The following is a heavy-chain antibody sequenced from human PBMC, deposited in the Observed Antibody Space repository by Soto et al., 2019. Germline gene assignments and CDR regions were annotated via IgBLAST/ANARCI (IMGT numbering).Heavy chain of an antibody. J-gene: IGHJ4*02. V-gene: IGHV3-23*01. CDR1: GFTFSSYA. D-gene: IGHD2-2*01. CDR2: ISGSGGST. Sequence: GGSLRLSCAASGFTFSSYAMSWVRQAPGKGLEWVSAISGSGGSTYYADSVKGRFTISRDNSKNTLYLQMNSLRAEDTAVYYCAKDGASGIVVVPAASFDYWGQGTLVTVSS. CDR3: AKDGASGIVVVPAASFDY.